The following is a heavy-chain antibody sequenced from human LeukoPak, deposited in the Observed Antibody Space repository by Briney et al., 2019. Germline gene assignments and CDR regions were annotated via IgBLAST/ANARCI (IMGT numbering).Heavy chain of an antibody. J-gene: IGHJ6*03. Sequence: GGSLRLSCAASGFTFSTFPMTWVRQAPGKGLEWVSAISVSGGTTYYADSVEGRFTISRDNSKNTLYLKMNSLRAEDTAVYYCASNPASIWFGELLSYYYYMDVWGKGTTVTVSS. CDR3: ASNPASIWFGELLSYYYYMDV. CDR2: ISVSGGTT. CDR1: GFTFSTFP. D-gene: IGHD3-10*01. V-gene: IGHV3-23*01.